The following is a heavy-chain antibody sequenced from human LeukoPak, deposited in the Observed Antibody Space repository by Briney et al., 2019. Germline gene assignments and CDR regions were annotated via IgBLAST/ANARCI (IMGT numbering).Heavy chain of an antibody. D-gene: IGHD2-15*01. CDR3: TRDIGRLRGDAFDI. J-gene: IGHJ3*02. Sequence: PGGSLRLSCAASGFTFSSYWMHWVRQAPGKGLVWVSRINSDESDTNYADSVKGRFTISRDNARNTVYLQMNSLRAEDTAVYYCTRDIGRLRGDAFDIWGQGTMVTVSS. CDR1: GFTFSSYW. CDR2: INSDESDT. V-gene: IGHV3-74*01.